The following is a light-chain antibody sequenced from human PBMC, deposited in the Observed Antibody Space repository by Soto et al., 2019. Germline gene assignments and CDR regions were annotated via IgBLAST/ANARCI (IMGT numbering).Light chain of an antibody. V-gene: IGLV2-23*01. Sequence: HSALTQPASVSGSPGQSITISCTGTSNDVGSYNLVSWYQQHPGKAPKLMIFEGSKRPSGVSNRFSGSKSGNTASLTISGLQAEDEADYYCCSYAGSLWVFGGGTKLTVL. CDR2: EGS. CDR3: CSYAGSLWV. J-gene: IGLJ3*02. CDR1: SNDVGSYNL.